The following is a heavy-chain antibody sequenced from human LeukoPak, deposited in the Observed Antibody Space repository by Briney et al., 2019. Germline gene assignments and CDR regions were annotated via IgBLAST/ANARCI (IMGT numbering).Heavy chain of an antibody. V-gene: IGHV1-69*05. CDR2: IMPMFGTA. Sequence: SVKVSCKASGGTFSSSEISWVRQAAGQGLEWMGGIMPMFGTAKYAQKFQGRVTITTDKSTSTAYMELSSLRCEDTAVYYCASGTTDIVVVPATLRNYYFDYWGQGTLVTVSS. CDR3: ASGTTDIVVVPATLRNYYFDY. CDR1: GGTFSSSE. J-gene: IGHJ4*02. D-gene: IGHD2-2*01.